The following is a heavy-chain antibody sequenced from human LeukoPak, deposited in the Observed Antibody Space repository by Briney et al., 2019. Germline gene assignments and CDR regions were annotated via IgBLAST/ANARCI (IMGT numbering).Heavy chain of an antibody. CDR3: ATSGNYYLKY. CDR1: GFTFSTYS. D-gene: IGHD1-26*01. J-gene: IGHJ4*02. V-gene: IGHV3-48*02. Sequence: GGSLRLSCAASGFTFSTYSMNWVRQAPGKGLGWVSHITSSSTNIYYADSVKGRFTISRDNAKNALSLQMNSLRDEDTAVYYCATSGNYYLKYWGQGTLVTVSS. CDR2: ITSSSTNI.